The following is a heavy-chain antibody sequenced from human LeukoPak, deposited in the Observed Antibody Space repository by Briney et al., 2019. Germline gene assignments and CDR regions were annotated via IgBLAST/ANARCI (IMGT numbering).Heavy chain of an antibody. J-gene: IGHJ3*01. CDR2: ISGDTTYI. CDR1: GFTFSSYT. D-gene: IGHD1-1*01. V-gene: IGHV3-21*01. Sequence: GGSLRLSCAASGFTFSSYTTHWVRQIPGERPEWVSSISGDTTYIYYADSLKGRFTISRDNTNTSLFLQMNSLRAEDTATYFCARRGTDASFSFFDVWGQGTMVTVSS. CDR3: ARRGTDASFSFFDV.